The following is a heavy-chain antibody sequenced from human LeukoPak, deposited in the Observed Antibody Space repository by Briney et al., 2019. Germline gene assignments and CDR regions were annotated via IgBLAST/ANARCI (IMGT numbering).Heavy chain of an antibody. CDR1: GYTFTGYY. Sequence: ASVKVSCKASGYTFTGYYMHWVRQAPGQGLEWMGWINPNSGGTNYAQMLQGRVTITRDTSTNTDYMELSSLISEDTAVYFCASEIPQTGYYNYWGQGTLVTASS. J-gene: IGHJ4*02. CDR3: ASEIPQTGYYNY. CDR2: INPNSGGT. D-gene: IGHD3-9*01. V-gene: IGHV1-2*02.